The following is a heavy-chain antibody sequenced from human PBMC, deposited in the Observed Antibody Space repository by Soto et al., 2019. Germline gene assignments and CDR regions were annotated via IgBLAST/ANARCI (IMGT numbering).Heavy chain of an antibody. CDR2: ILHTGGT. Sequence: PSETLSLTCAVSGGSIIGGGFSFSCIRQPPGKGLEWIGYILHTGGTQYNPSLKSRVSMSVDKSKNQFSLHLTSVTAADTAVYYCARLQFGEGFDYWGQGALVTVSS. J-gene: IGHJ4*02. D-gene: IGHD3-10*01. CDR1: GGSIIGGGFS. V-gene: IGHV4-30-2*01. CDR3: ARLQFGEGFDY.